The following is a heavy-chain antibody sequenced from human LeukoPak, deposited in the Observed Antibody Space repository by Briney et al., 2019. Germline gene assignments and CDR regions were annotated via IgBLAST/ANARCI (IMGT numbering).Heavy chain of an antibody. Sequence: QAGGSLRLSCAASGFTFSSYGMHWVRQAPGKGLEWVAFIRYDGSNKYYADSVKGRFTISRDNSKNTLYLQMNSLRAEDTAVYYCAKDRAVWAARLVPGNFDYWGQGTLVTVSS. D-gene: IGHD3-16*01. CDR1: GFTFSSYG. CDR3: AKDRAVWAARLVPGNFDY. CDR2: IRYDGSNK. J-gene: IGHJ4*02. V-gene: IGHV3-30*02.